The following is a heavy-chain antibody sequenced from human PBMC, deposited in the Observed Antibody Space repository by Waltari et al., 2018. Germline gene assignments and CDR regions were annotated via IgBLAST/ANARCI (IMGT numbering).Heavy chain of an antibody. J-gene: IGHJ4*02. D-gene: IGHD4-17*01. CDR3: ARDRANYGDYLGY. CDR2: IYSGGST. V-gene: IGHV3-53*01. CDR1: GFTVSSNY. Sequence: EVQLVESGGGLIQPGGSLRLSCAASGFTVSSNYMSWVRQAPGKGLEWVSVIYSGGSTYYADSVKGRFTISRDNSKNTLYLQMNSLRAEDTAVYYCARDRANYGDYLGYWGQGTLVTVSS.